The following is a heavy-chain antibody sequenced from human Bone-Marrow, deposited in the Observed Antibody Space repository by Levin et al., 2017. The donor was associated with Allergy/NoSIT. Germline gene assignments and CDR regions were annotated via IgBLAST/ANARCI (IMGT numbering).Heavy chain of an antibody. V-gene: IGHV3-9*01. D-gene: IGHD4-23*01. CDR3: DKSFNTVAILDGFDV. CDR2: ITWNSGTI. J-gene: IGHJ3*01. CDR1: GFTFDDYA. Sequence: SLKISCAASGFTFDDYAMHWVRQPPGKGLEWVSGITWNSGTIAYAGSVKGRFIISRDNANNSLYLQMNSLRPEDTALYYCDKSFNTVAILDGFDVWGEGTMVIVSS.